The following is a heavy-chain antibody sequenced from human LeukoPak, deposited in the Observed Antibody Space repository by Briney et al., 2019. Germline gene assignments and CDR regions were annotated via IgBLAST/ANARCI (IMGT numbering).Heavy chain of an antibody. J-gene: IGHJ4*02. CDR2: INSDGSST. Sequence: GGSLRLSCAASGFTFSSYWMHWVRQAPGKGLVWVSRINSDGSSTSYADSVKGRFTISRDNAKNTLYLQMNSLRAEDTAVYYCARVTPAIVVVTASFDYWGQGTLVTVSS. V-gene: IGHV3-74*01. CDR1: GFTFSSYW. CDR3: ARVTPAIVVVTASFDY. D-gene: IGHD2-21*02.